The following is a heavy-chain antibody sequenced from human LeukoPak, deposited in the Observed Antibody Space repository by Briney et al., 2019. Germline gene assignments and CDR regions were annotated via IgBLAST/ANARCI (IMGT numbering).Heavy chain of an antibody. CDR2: ISSSSTYI. CDR1: GFTFSSYT. V-gene: IGHV3-21*04. D-gene: IGHD3-22*01. J-gene: IGHJ4*02. Sequence: GGSLRLSCAASGFTFSSYTMNWVRQAPGKGLEWVSSISSSSTYIYYADSVKGRFTISRDNSKNTLYLQMNSLRAEDTAVYYCAKDRWDDSSGYHFPDYWGQGTLVTVAS. CDR3: AKDRWDDSSGYHFPDY.